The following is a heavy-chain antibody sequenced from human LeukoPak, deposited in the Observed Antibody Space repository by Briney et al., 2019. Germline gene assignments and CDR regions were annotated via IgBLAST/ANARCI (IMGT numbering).Heavy chain of an antibody. CDR2: ISVYKGNT. D-gene: IGHD6-6*01. CDR1: GYTFTSYG. Sequence: ASVKVSCKASGYTFTSYGISWVRQAPGQGLEWMGWISVYKGNTNYAQKLQGRVTMTTDTSTSTVYMELRSLRSDDTAVYYCGRSMDSSTSRLIEYWGQGTLATVSS. V-gene: IGHV1-18*01. CDR3: GRSMDSSTSRLIEY. J-gene: IGHJ4*02.